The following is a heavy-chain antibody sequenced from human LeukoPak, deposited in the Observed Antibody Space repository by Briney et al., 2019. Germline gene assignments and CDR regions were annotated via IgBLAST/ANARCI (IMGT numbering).Heavy chain of an antibody. J-gene: IGHJ6*02. CDR2: IYYSGST. CDR3: ARTISSGLYYYGMDV. V-gene: IGHV4-31*11. Sequence: KASQTLSLTCAVSGGSISSGGYSWSWIRQHPGKGLEWIGYIYYSGSTYYNPSLKSRVTISVDTSKNQFSLKLSSVTAADTAVYYCARTISSGLYYYGMDVWGQGTTVTVSS. D-gene: IGHD6-19*01. CDR1: GGSISSGGYS.